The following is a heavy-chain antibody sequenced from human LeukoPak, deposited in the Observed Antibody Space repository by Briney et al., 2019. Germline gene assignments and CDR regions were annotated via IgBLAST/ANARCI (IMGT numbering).Heavy chain of an antibody. D-gene: IGHD3-9*01. CDR1: GFTFSSYA. J-gene: IGHJ4*02. CDR2: ISGSGGST. CDR3: AKAQLRYFDWPDY. Sequence: GGSLRLSCAASGFTFSSYAMSLVRQAPGKGLEWVSAISGSGGSTYYADSVKGRFTISRDNSKNTLYLQMNSLRAEDTAVYYCAKAQLRYFDWPDYWGQGTLVTVSS. V-gene: IGHV3-23*01.